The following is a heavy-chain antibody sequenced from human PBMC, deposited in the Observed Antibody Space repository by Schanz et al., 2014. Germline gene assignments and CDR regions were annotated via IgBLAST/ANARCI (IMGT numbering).Heavy chain of an antibody. Sequence: EVHLLESGGGLVQPGGSLRLSCAASGFTFDDYAMSWVRQAPGKGLEWVGRIKSKVDGGTTDYAAPVKGRFTISRDDSKNTLFLQMNSLKTEDTAVYYCTTYCDGGCAIDNWGQGALVTVSS. V-gene: IGHV3-15*01. D-gene: IGHD6-19*01. J-gene: IGHJ4*02. CDR2: IKSKVDGGTT. CDR3: TTYCDGGCAIDN. CDR1: GFTFDDYA.